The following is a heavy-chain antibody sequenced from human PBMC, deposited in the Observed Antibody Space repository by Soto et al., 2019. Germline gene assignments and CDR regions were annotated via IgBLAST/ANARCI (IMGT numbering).Heavy chain of an antibody. D-gene: IGHD6-13*01. CDR3: AKVLGSSSTFDY. CDR2: ISYDGSNK. Sequence: LRLSCAASGFTFSSYGMHWVRQAPGKGLEWVAVISYDGSNKYYADSVKGRFTISRDNSKNTLYLQMNSLRAEDTAVYYCAKVLGSSSTFDYWGQGTLVTVS. CDR1: GFTFSSYG. V-gene: IGHV3-30*18. J-gene: IGHJ4*02.